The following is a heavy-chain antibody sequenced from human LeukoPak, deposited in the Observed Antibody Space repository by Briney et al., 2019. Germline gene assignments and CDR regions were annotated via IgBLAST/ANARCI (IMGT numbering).Heavy chain of an antibody. CDR3: ARKPGTIVVVPAALDY. CDR2: INPNSGGT. J-gene: IGHJ4*02. CDR1: GYTFTGYY. V-gene: IGHV1-2*02. Sequence: ALVKVSCKASGYTFTGYYMHWLRQAPGQGLEWMGWINPNSGGTNYAQKFQGRVTMTRDTSISTAYMELSRLRSDDTAVYYCARKPGTIVVVPAALDYWGQGTLVTVSS. D-gene: IGHD2-2*01.